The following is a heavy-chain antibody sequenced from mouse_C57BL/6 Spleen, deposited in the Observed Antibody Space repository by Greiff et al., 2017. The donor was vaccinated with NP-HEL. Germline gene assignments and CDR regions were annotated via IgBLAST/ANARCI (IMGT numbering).Heavy chain of an antibody. Sequence: VQLPQSGAELVRPGASVTLSCQASGYTFPDSEMHWVKQTPVPGLEWIGAIDPETGGTAYNQTFKGPAILTAANSSSPAYMELRSLTSEDAAVYYCTRSPPITTVVSGGAMDYWGQGTSVTVSS. J-gene: IGHJ4*01. CDR1: GYTFPDSE. V-gene: IGHV1-15*01. D-gene: IGHD1-1*01. CDR3: TRSPPITTVVSGGAMDY. CDR2: IDPETGGT.